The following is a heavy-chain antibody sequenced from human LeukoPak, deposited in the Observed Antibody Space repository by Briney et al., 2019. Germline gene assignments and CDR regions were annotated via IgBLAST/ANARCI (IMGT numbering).Heavy chain of an antibody. CDR3: ARDLNWETY. J-gene: IGHJ4*02. Sequence: PGGSLRLSCVASGFTFSSYWMTWVRQAPGKGLEWVANIKTDGRLIYYVDSVKGRFTISRDNAKNSLFLEMTSLRVEDTAAYYCARDLNWETYWGQGTLVTVSS. V-gene: IGHV3-7*01. D-gene: IGHD7-27*01. CDR2: IKTDGRLI. CDR1: GFTFSSYW.